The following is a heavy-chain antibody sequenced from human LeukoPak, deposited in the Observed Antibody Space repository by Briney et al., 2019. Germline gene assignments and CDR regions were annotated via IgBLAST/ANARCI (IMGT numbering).Heavy chain of an antibody. CDR3: ARFAYSTAFDI. D-gene: IGHD4-11*01. J-gene: IGHJ3*02. CDR1: GYTFTSYD. V-gene: IGHV1-8*03. Sequence: ASVKVSCKASGYTFTSYDINWVRQATGQGLEWMGWMNPNSGNTGYAQKFQGRVTITRNTSISTAYMELSNLRSEDTAVYYCARFAYSTAFDIWGQGTMVTVSS. CDR2: MNPNSGNT.